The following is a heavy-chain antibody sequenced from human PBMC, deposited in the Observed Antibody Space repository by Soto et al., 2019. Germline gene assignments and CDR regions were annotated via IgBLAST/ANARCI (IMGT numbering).Heavy chain of an antibody. Sequence: KPSETLSLTCVVSGGSMSSYYWTWIRQPPGKGLEWIGYIYYSETTNYNPSLKSRVTISVDTSKNQFSLKLSSVTAADTAVYYCARGEFECSGGNCYVSFGYWGQGTLVTVSS. CDR1: GGSMSSYY. D-gene: IGHD2-15*01. CDR3: ARGEFECSGGNCYVSFGY. J-gene: IGHJ4*02. V-gene: IGHV4-59*01. CDR2: IYYSETT.